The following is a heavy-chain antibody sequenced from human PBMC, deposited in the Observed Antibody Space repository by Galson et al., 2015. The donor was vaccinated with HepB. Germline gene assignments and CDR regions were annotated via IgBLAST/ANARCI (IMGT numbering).Heavy chain of an antibody. Sequence: SVKVSCKASGYSFTDYYIMWVRQTPGQGLEWMGVINPRDRGTTYGQVFQGRVAMTSAKSTGTAYMELSSLRAEDTAVYYCVKASQSGWYRGLDYWGQGTLVTVSS. J-gene: IGHJ4*02. CDR1: GYSFTDYY. CDR3: VKASQSGWYRGLDY. V-gene: IGHV1-46*01. D-gene: IGHD6-19*01. CDR2: INPRDRGT.